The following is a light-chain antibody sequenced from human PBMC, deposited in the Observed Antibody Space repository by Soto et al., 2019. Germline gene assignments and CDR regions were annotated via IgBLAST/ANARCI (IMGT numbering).Light chain of an antibody. CDR2: GAS. V-gene: IGKV3-20*01. CDR1: HSVSSSY. CDR3: QQYGSSPRET. Sequence: EIVLTQSPGTLSLSPGERATLSCRASHSVSSSYLAWYQQKPGQAPRLLIYGASSRATGIPDRFSGSGSGTDFTLTISTLEPEDFAVYYCQQYGSSPRETFGQGTKVEI. J-gene: IGKJ1*01.